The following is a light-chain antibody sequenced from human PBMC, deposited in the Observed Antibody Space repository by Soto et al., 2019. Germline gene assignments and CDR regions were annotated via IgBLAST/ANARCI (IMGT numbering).Light chain of an antibody. CDR1: SSNIGAGYH. CDR2: GNS. J-gene: IGLJ2*01. V-gene: IGLV1-40*01. Sequence: QSALTQPPSVSGAPGQRVTISCTGSSSNIGAGYHVHWYQQLPGTAPKLLIYGNSNRPSGVPDRFSGSKSGTSASLAITGLQAVDEADYYCQSYDSSLIHVVFGGGTKLTVL. CDR3: QSYDSSLIHVV.